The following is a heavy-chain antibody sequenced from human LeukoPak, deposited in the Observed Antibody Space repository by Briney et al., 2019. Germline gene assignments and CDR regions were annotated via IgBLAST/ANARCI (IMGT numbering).Heavy chain of an antibody. J-gene: IGHJ5*02. CDR3: ARDFCSSTCCYVEGVESWFDP. V-gene: IGHV4-59*01. D-gene: IGHD2-2*01. CDR1: GGSISSYY. CDR2: IYYSGST. Sequence: SETLSLTCTVSGGSISSYYWSWIRQPPGKGLEWIGYIYYSGSTNYNPSLKSRVTISVDTSKNQFSLKLSSVTAADTAVYYCARDFCSSTCCYVEGVESWFDPWGQGTLVTVSS.